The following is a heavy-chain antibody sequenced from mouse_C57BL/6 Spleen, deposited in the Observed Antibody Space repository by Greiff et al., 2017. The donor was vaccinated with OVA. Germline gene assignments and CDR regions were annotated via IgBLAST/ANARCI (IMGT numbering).Heavy chain of an antibody. CDR3: ARGWTGQATDWAY. V-gene: IGHV1-82*01. D-gene: IGHD3-2*02. CDR2: IYPGDGDT. CDR1: GYAFSSSW. J-gene: IGHJ3*01. Sequence: VQLQQSGPELVKPGASVKLSCKASGYAFSSSWMNWVKQRPGKGLEWIGRIYPGDGDTNYNGKFKGKATLTADKSSSPAYMQLSSLTSEDTAVYCGARGWTGQATDWAYWGQGTLVTVSA.